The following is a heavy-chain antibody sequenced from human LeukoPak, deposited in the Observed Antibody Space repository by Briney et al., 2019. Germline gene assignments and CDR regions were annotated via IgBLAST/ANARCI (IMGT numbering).Heavy chain of an antibody. J-gene: IGHJ4*02. V-gene: IGHV3-7*01. D-gene: IGHD4-17*01. CDR2: IKQDGSQ. CDR3: AKGPDYGDRLDYFDY. Sequence: PGGSLRLSCAASGFTFSRHWMGWVRQAPGKGLEWVANIKQDGSQYYVDSVKGRFIIPRDNAKNPLYLQMNSLRVEGTAVYSWAKGPDYGDRLDYFDYWGQGPLVTVSS. CDR1: GFTFSRHW.